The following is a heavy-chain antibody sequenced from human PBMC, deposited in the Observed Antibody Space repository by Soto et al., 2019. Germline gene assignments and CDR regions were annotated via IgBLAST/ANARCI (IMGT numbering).Heavy chain of an antibody. J-gene: IGHJ4*02. CDR2: IYYSGST. CDR1: GGSISSYY. CDR3: ARESFFDSGGFHGFDY. D-gene: IGHD3-22*01. V-gene: IGHV4-59*01. Sequence: SETLSLTCTVSGGSISSYYWSWIRQPPGKGLECIGYIYYSGSTNYNPSLKSRVTISVDTSKNQFSLKLSSVTAADTAVYYCARESFFDSGGFHGFDYWGQGTLVTVSS.